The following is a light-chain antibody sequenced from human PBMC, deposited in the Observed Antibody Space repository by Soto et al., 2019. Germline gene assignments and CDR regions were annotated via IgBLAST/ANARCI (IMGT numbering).Light chain of an antibody. V-gene: IGLV2-8*01. J-gene: IGLJ3*02. CDR2: EVS. Sequence: QSAPTQPPSASGSPGQSATISCTGTSSDVGGYNYVSWYQQYPGKAPKLLISEVSKRPSGVPDRFSGSKSSNTASLTVSWLQAEDEADYYCSSYAGSSTWVFGGGTKLTVL. CDR1: SSDVGGYNY. CDR3: SSYAGSSTWV.